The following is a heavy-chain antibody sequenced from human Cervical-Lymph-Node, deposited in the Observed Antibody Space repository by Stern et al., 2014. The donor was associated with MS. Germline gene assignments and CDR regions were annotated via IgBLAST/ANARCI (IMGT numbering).Heavy chain of an antibody. CDR1: GLTLRGSY. D-gene: IGHD1-26*01. CDR3: ARESGTTLDV. J-gene: IGHJ4*02. CDR2: VSTGGRT. V-gene: IGHV3-66*01. Sequence: QLVQSGGGLVRPGGSLRLSCETSGLTLRGSYMNWVRQAPGQGLEWVSVVSTGGRTYYADSVKGRFTISRDTSKNTVFLQMNSLRVEDTAVYYCARESGTTLDVWGQGTLVTVSS.